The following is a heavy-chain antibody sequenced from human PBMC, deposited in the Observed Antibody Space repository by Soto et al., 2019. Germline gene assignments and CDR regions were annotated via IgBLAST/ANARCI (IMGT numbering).Heavy chain of an antibody. CDR3: AREQWLGVDY. CDR1: GYTFTKYA. D-gene: IGHD6-19*01. CDR2: INAGNGNT. J-gene: IGHJ4*02. Sequence: QVQLVQSGAEEKKPGASVKISCKASGYTFTKYAMHWVRQAPGQSLEWMGWINAGNGNTKYSQKFQGRVTITRDTSASTAYTELSNLRSEDTAVYYCAREQWLGVDYWGQGTLVTVSS. V-gene: IGHV1-3*05.